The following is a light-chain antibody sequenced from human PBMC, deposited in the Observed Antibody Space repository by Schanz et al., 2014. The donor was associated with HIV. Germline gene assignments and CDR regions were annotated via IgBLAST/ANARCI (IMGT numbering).Light chain of an antibody. CDR1: SSNIGAGYD. V-gene: IGLV1-40*01. CDR3: SASAGWDNFVI. J-gene: IGLJ2*01. CDR2: ANS. Sequence: QSVLTQPPSVSGAPGQRVTVSCTGNSSNIGAGYDVHWYQQLPGTAPKLLIYANSNRPSGVPDRFSGSRSGNTATLTVSGLQAEDEADYFCSASAGWDNFVIFGGGTKLTV.